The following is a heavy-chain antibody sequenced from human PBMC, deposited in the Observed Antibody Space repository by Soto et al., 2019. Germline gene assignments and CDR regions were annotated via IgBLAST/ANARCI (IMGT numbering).Heavy chain of an antibody. CDR2: MNPNSGNT. Sequence: RASVKVSCKASGYTFTSYDINWVRQATGQGLEWMGWMNPNSGNTGYAQKFQGRVTMTRNTSISTAYMELSSLRSEDTAVYYCARASSRVDGMDVWGQGTTVTVSS. CDR3: ARASSRVDGMDV. D-gene: IGHD6-13*01. CDR1: GYTFTSYD. V-gene: IGHV1-8*01. J-gene: IGHJ6*02.